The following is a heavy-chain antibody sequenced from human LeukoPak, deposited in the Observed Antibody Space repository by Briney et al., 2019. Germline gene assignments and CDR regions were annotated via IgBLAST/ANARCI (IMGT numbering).Heavy chain of an antibody. Sequence: GRSLRLSCAASGFAFSSYAMRWVRQAPGKGLEWVAVISYDGSNKYYADSVKGRFTISRDNSKNTLYLQMNSLRAEDTAVYYCARDRVAGVGSYYYYGMDVWGQGTTVTVSS. J-gene: IGHJ6*02. CDR1: GFAFSSYA. CDR3: ARDRVAGVGSYYYYGMDV. D-gene: IGHD6-19*01. V-gene: IGHV3-30-3*01. CDR2: ISYDGSNK.